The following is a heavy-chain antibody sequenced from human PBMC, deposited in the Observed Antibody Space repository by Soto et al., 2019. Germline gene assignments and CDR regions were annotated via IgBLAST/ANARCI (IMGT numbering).Heavy chain of an antibody. Sequence: GGSLRLSCAASGFTFSDYWMRWVRQAPGKGLEWVANIKQDGVEKYYMDSVKGRFTISRDNAKNSLYLQMSSLRAEDTALYYCAKWGGHCASTSCYVTSTLFVSFDDWGQGTLVTVSS. CDR1: GFTFSDYW. CDR2: IKQDGVEK. D-gene: IGHD2-2*01. J-gene: IGHJ4*02. CDR3: AKWGGHCASTSCYVTSTLFVSFDD. V-gene: IGHV3-7*01.